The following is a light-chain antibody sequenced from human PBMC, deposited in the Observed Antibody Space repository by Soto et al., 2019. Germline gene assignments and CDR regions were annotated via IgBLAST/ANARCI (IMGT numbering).Light chain of an antibody. CDR1: QSIVTY. J-gene: IGKJ1*01. V-gene: IGKV1-39*01. Sequence: DIQMTQSPSSLSAPVGDRVTITCRASQSIVTYLNWYLQKPGKAPKLLIYAASNLQSGVPSRFSGSGSGTDFTLTISSLQPEDFATYYCQQSYSTPTWTCGQGTKVDIK. CDR3: QQSYSTPTWT. CDR2: AAS.